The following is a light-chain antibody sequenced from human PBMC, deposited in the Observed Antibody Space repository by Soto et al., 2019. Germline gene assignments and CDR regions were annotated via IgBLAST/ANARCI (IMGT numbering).Light chain of an antibody. J-gene: IGKJ5*01. CDR2: GAS. CDR3: QQYNNWPRT. V-gene: IGKV3-15*01. Sequence: ETVMTQSPATLSVSPGGRATLSCRASQSISDTLAWYQQKPGQAPRLLIHGASTRATGFPARFSGSGSGTDFTLTISSLQSEDIAIYYCQQYNNWPRTFGQGTRLEIK. CDR1: QSISDT.